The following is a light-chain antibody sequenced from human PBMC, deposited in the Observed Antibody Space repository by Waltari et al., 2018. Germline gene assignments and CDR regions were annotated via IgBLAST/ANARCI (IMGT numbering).Light chain of an antibody. Sequence: EIVMTQSPANLSVSPGERATLSCRASQSVSSNLAWYQQKPGQAPRLLIYGASTRATGIPARVSSSGSGTEFTLTISSLQSEDFAVYYCQQYNNWPGTFGQGTKVEIK. J-gene: IGKJ1*01. CDR1: QSVSSN. CDR2: GAS. CDR3: QQYNNWPGT. V-gene: IGKV3-15*01.